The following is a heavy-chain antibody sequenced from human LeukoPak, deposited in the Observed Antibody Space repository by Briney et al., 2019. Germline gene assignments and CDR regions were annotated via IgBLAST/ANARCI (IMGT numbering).Heavy chain of an antibody. V-gene: IGHV3-23*01. CDR3: AKRETSNRFFDL. CDR2: ISGSGGT. J-gene: IGHJ2*01. Sequence: GGSLRLSCAASGFTFSSFAMSWVRQAPGKGLEWVSGISGSGGTYYADSVKGRLTVSRDDSKNTLYLQMNSLRAEDTAVYYCAKRETSNRFFDLWGRGTQVTVSS. CDR1: GFTFSSFA. D-gene: IGHD5-24*01.